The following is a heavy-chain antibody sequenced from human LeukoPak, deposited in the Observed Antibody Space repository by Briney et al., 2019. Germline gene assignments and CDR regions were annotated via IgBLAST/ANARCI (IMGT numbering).Heavy chain of an antibody. J-gene: IGHJ3*02. V-gene: IGHV3-21*01. D-gene: IGHD3-22*01. CDR2: ISSSSSYI. CDR3: ARDSSGLSTAFDI. CDR1: GFTFSSYA. Sequence: GGSLRLSCAASGFTFSSYAMSWVRQAPGKGLEWVSSISSSSSYIYYADSLKGRFTISRDNARNSLFLQMNSLRAEDTAVYYCARDSSGLSTAFDIWGQGTMVTVSS.